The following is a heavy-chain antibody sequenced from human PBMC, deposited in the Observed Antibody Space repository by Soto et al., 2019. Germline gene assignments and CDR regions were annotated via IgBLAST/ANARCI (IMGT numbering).Heavy chain of an antibody. CDR3: ARIVESDYTIDFDL. V-gene: IGHV4-30-4*01. J-gene: IGHJ2*01. D-gene: IGHD3-3*01. Sequence: QVQLQESGPGLVKPSQTLSLTCTVPGDSISSSDYYWSWIRQPPGKGLEWIGYIYYSGSTNYNPSLSSRVTISVDTSKNQFSLNLSSVTAADTAVYYCARIVESDYTIDFDLWGRGTLVTVSS. CDR2: IYYSGST. CDR1: GDSISSSDYY.